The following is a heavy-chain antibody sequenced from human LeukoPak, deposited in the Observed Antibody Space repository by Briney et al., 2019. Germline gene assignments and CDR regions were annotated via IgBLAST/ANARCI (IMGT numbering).Heavy chain of an antibody. J-gene: IGHJ4*02. D-gene: IGHD5-12*01. CDR2: IYYSGST. CDR3: ARHGGYESQAWFDY. Sequence: PSETLSLTCTVSGGSISSHYWSWIRQPPGKGLEWIGYIYYSGSTNYNPSLKSRVTISVDTSKNQFSLKLSSVTAADTAVYYCARHGGYESQAWFDYWGQGTLVTVSS. V-gene: IGHV4-59*11. CDR1: GGSISSHY.